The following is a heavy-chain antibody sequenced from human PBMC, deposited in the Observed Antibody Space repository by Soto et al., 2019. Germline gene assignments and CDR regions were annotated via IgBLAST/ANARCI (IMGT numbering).Heavy chain of an antibody. V-gene: IGHV4-34*01. J-gene: IGHJ5*02. CDR2: IKHSGST. CDR3: ARGLRDTIFGVVIWVWFDT. CDR1: GGSFSGYY. D-gene: IGHD3-3*01. Sequence: QLQLQQLGAGLLKPSETLSLTCAVYGGSFSGYYWSWIRQPPGKGLEWIGEIKHSGSTNYNPSLKSRVTISVDTSKNQFSLMLSSVTAADTAVYYCARGLRDTIFGVVIWVWFDTWGQVTMVTVYS.